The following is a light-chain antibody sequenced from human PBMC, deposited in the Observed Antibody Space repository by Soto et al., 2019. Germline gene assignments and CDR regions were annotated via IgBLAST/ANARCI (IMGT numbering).Light chain of an antibody. CDR3: SPSVDSLDVHV. CDR1: SSNIGINT. CDR2: ANN. J-gene: IGLJ1*01. V-gene: IGLV1-44*01. Sequence: QSVLTQPPSASGTPGQTITISCSGGSSNIGINTVSWYEHLPGTAPRLLIYANNQRPSRVHDRFSGSKSGTSSSMALRGPQSKDEAHYSCSPSVDSLDVHVSGTGTKVTV.